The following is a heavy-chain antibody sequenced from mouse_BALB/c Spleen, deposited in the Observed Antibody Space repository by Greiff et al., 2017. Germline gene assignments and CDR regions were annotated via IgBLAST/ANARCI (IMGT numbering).Heavy chain of an antibody. CDR3: ARSYRYDGASWFAY. V-gene: IGHV5-4*02. CDR2: ISDGGSYT. CDR1: GFTFSDYY. J-gene: IGHJ3*01. Sequence: DVMLVESGGGLVKPGGSLKLSCAASGFTFSDYYMYWVRQTPEKRLEWVATISDGGSYTYYPDSVKGRFTISRDNAKNNLYLQMSSLKSEDTAMYYCARSYRYDGASWFAYWGQGTLVTVSA. D-gene: IGHD2-14*01.